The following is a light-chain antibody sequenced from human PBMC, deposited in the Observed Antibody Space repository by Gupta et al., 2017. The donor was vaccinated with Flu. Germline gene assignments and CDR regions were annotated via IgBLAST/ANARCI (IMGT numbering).Light chain of an antibody. Sequence: SALSASVGDRVAITCRASQSIALHVNWYQQKPGKAPHLLIHSASALHTGVPSRFNGSGAWSEFTLTINSLQPEDSATYYCQQTYTTPRTFGQGTKLEIK. CDR3: QQTYTTPRT. V-gene: IGKV1-39*01. CDR2: SAS. J-gene: IGKJ1*01. CDR1: QSIALH.